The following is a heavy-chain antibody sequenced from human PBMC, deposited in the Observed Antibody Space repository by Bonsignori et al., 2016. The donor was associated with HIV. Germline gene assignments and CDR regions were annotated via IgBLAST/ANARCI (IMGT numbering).Heavy chain of an antibody. CDR3: ARGPRPPPDSSSRYGIELPFDY. V-gene: IGHV1-2*02. J-gene: IGHJ4*02. D-gene: IGHD6-13*01. CDR2: INPNSGGT. Sequence: WVRQAPGQGLEWMGWINPNSGGTNYAQKFQGRVTMTRDTSISTAYMELSRLRSDDTAVYYCARGPRPPPDSSSRYGIELPFDYWGQGTLVTVSS.